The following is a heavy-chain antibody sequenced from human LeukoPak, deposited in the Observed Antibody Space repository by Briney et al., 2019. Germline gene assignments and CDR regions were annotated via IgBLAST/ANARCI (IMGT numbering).Heavy chain of an antibody. V-gene: IGHV3-23*01. CDR1: GFTFSSYA. CDR2: ISGSGGST. Sequence: GGSLRLSCAASGFTFSSYAMSWVRQAPGKGLEWVSAISGSGGSTYYADSVKGRFTISRDNSKNTLYLQMNSLSAEDTTVYYCARDGDILTHYYSDYWGQGTLVAVSS. CDR3: ARDGDILTHYYSDY. D-gene: IGHD3-9*01. J-gene: IGHJ4*02.